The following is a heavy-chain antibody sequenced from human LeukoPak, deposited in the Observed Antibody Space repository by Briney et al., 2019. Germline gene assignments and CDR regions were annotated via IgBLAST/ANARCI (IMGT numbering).Heavy chain of an antibody. Sequence: GGSLRLSCAASGFTFSSYAMSWVRQAPGKGLECVSAISGSGGSTYYADSVKGRFTISRDNSKNTLYLQMNSLRAEDTAVYYCAKDQWHSSSLAGFDYWGQGTLVTVSS. CDR2: ISGSGGST. D-gene: IGHD6-13*01. J-gene: IGHJ4*02. CDR1: GFTFSSYA. V-gene: IGHV3-23*01. CDR3: AKDQWHSSSLAGFDY.